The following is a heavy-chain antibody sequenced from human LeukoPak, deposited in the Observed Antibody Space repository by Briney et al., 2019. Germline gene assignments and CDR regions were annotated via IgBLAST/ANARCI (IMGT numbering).Heavy chain of an antibody. CDR1: GGSISSGGYS. V-gene: IGHV4-30-2*01. Sequence: PSETLSLTCAVSGGSISSGGYSWSWIRQPPGKGLEWIGYIYHSGSTYYNPSLKSRVTIPVDTSKNQSSLRLSSVTAADTAVYYCARQVAVAGTYGLTDWGQGTLVTVSS. CDR3: ARQVAVAGTYGLTD. D-gene: IGHD6-19*01. J-gene: IGHJ4*02. CDR2: IYHSGST.